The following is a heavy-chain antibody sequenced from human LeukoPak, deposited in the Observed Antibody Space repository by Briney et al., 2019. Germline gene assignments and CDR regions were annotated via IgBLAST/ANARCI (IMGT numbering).Heavy chain of an antibody. CDR3: ARDSGSYHFDSC. Sequence: PGGSLRLSCAASGFTFSNYWMGWVLQAPGKGLEWVANIKQDGSQKYFGDSVKGRFTISRDNAENSLFLQMSSLRDEDTAVYYFARDSGSYHFDSCWGQGTLVTVSS. D-gene: IGHD1-26*01. V-gene: IGHV3-7*01. CDR1: GFTFSNYW. CDR2: IKQDGSQK. J-gene: IGHJ4*02.